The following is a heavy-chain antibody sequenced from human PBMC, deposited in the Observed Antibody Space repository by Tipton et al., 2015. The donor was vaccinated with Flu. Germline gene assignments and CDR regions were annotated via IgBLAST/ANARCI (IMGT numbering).Heavy chain of an antibody. CDR3: AKDLGGGRRGAFDI. CDR1: GFTFSNYA. J-gene: IGHJ3*02. CDR2: ISDSGGST. Sequence: SLRLSCAASGFTFSNYAMNWVRQAPGKGLEWVSSISDSGGSTYYADSVKGRFTISRDNSKNTLYLQMNSLRAEDTAVYYCAKDLGGGRRGAFDIWGQGTMVTVSS. D-gene: IGHD3-10*01. V-gene: IGHV3-23*01.